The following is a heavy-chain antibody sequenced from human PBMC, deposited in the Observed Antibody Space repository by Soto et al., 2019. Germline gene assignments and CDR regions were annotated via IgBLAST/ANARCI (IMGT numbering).Heavy chain of an antibody. CDR3: ARSGEFSASDYFGF. V-gene: IGHV3-9*01. CDR1: GCTFDDYG. J-gene: IGHJ4*02. CDR2: ISWNSGRI. D-gene: IGHD3-10*01. Sequence: EVQLVQYGGGWVQPGRSLRLSCGASGCTFDDYGMHWVRQAPGKGLEWVSSISWNSGRIGYADSVKGRFTISRDNVKNSLYLQMNSLRAEDTALYYCARSGEFSASDYFGFWGQGTLVTVAA.